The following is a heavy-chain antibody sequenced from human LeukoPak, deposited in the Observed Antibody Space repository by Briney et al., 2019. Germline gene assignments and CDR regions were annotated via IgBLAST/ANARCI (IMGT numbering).Heavy chain of an antibody. J-gene: IGHJ3*02. CDR1: GGSISSYY. CDR3: ARRNAGTDDAFDI. V-gene: IGHV4-59*08. D-gene: IGHD6-13*01. Sequence: SETLSLTCTVSGGSISSYYWSWVRQPPGKGLEWIGYIYYSGSTNYNPSLKSRVTISVDTSKNQFSLKLSSVTAADTAVYYCARRNAGTDDAFDIWGQGTMVTVSS. CDR2: IYYSGST.